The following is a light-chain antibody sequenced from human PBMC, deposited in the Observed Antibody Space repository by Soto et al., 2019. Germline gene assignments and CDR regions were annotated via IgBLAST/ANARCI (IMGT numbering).Light chain of an antibody. J-gene: IGLJ1*01. CDR3: GSYTSSSSPYV. Sequence: QSALTQPASVSGSPGQSITISCTGTSSDVGYYNYVSWYQQHPGKAPKLMIFEVSNRPSGVSNRFSGSKSGNTASLTISGLQAEDEADYYCGSYTSSSSPYVFGTGTKVTVL. CDR2: EVS. V-gene: IGLV2-14*01. CDR1: SSDVGYYNY.